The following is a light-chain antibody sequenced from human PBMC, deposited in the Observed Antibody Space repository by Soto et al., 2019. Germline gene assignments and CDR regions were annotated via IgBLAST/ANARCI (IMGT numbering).Light chain of an antibody. CDR1: SSDVGGYNY. V-gene: IGLV2-14*01. J-gene: IGLJ1*01. CDR2: DVS. Sequence: QSALTQPASGSGFPGQSITISCTGTSSDVGGYNYVSWYQQHPGKAPKLMIYDVSDRPSGVSNRFSGSKSGNTASLTISGLQAEDEADYYCSSYTSGFYVFGTGTKVTVL. CDR3: SSYTSGFYV.